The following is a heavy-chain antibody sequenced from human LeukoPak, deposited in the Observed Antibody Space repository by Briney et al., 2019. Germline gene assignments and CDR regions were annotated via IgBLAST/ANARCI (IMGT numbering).Heavy chain of an antibody. Sequence: ASVKVSCKASGYTFTSYGISWVRQAPGQGLEWMGWISAYNGNTNYAQKLQGRVTMTTDTSTSTAYMELRSLRSDDTAVYYCARAAVVVVAATLYYMDVWGKGTTVTISS. CDR3: ARAAVVVVAATLYYMDV. CDR1: GYTFTSYG. CDR2: ISAYNGNT. D-gene: IGHD2-15*01. J-gene: IGHJ6*03. V-gene: IGHV1-18*01.